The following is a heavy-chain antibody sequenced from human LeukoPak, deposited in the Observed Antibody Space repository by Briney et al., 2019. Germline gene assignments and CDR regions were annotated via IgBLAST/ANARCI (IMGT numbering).Heavy chain of an antibody. D-gene: IGHD3-16*02. CDR3: ARGGYYDYVWGSYRPNWFDP. CDR2: ISSSGSTI. V-gene: IGHV3-11*04. CDR1: GFTFSDYY. Sequence: KPGGSLRLSCAASGFTFSDYYMSWIRQAPGKGLEWVSYISSSGSTIYYADSVKGRFTISRDNAKNSLYLQMNSLRAEDTAVYYCARGGYYDYVWGSYRPNWFDPWGQGTLVTVSS. J-gene: IGHJ5*02.